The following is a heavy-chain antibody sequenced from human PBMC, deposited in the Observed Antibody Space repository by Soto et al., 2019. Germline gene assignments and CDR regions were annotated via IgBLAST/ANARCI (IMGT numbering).Heavy chain of an antibody. V-gene: IGHV4-30-4*01. J-gene: IGHJ4*02. CDR3: XXXXXXXXXY. Sequence: QVQLQESGPGLVKPSQTLSLTCTVSGGSISSGDYYWSWIRQPPGKGLEWIGYIYYSGSTYYNPSLKSRVTISVDTSKNQFSLKLSSVTAADXXXXXXXXXXXXXXXYXXQXTLVTVSS. CDR2: IYYSGST. CDR1: GGSISSGDYY.